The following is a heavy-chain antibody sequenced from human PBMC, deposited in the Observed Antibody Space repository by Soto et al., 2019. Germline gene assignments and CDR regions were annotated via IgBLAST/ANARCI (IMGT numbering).Heavy chain of an antibody. CDR2: IVVGSGNT. D-gene: IGHD3-3*02. CDR3: ARVIFVPYYYYYMDV. Sequence: SVKVSCKASGFTFTSSAVQWVRQARGQRLEWIGWIVVGSGNTNYAQKFQERVTITRNMSTSTAYMELSSLRSEDTAVYYCARVIFVPYYYYYMDVWGKGTTVTV. CDR1: GFTFTSSA. V-gene: IGHV1-58*01. J-gene: IGHJ6*03.